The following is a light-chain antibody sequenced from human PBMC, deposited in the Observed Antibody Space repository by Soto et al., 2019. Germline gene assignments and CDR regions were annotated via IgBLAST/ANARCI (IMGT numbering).Light chain of an antibody. CDR1: SSDVGAYPS. CDR3: SSYTSGSYVYV. Sequence: QLVLPQPASVSGFPGQSITISSTGTSSDVGAYPSVSWFQQHPGKAPKLIIFEVSDRPSGVSTRFSGSKSGDTASLTISGLQADDEADYYCSSYTSGSYVYVFGAGTKVTVL. J-gene: IGLJ1*01. V-gene: IGLV2-14*01. CDR2: EVS.